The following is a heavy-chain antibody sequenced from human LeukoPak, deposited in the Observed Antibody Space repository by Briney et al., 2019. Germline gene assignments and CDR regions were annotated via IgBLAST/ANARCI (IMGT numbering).Heavy chain of an antibody. CDR1: GGTFSSYA. J-gene: IGHJ4*02. V-gene: IGHV1-69*13. D-gene: IGHD3-22*01. CDR2: IIPIFGTA. Sequence: ASVKVSCKASGGTFSSYAISWVRQAPGQGLEWMGGIIPIFGTANYAQKFQGRVTITADESTSTAYMELSSLRSEDTAVYYCARENAGTHHDSTAAFHYWGQGTLVTVSS. CDR3: ARENAGTHHDSTAAFHY.